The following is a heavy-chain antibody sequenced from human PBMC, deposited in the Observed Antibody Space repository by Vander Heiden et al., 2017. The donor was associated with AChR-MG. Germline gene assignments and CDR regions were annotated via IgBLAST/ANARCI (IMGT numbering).Heavy chain of an antibody. Sequence: QLQLQESGPGLVKPSETLSLTCTVSGGSISSSSYYWGWIRQPPGKGLEWIGSIYYSGSTYYNPSLKSRVTISVDTSKNQFSLKLSSVTAADTAVYYCARHIGGGVLLWFGELETFDYWGQGTLVTVSS. CDR1: GGSISSSSYY. V-gene: IGHV4-39*01. D-gene: IGHD3-10*01. CDR2: IYYSGST. CDR3: ARHIGGGVLLWFGELETFDY. J-gene: IGHJ4*02.